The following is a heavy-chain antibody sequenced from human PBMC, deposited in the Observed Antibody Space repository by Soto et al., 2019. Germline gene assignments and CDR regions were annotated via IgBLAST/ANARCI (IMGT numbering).Heavy chain of an antibody. V-gene: IGHV2-5*02. CDR1: GFSLSTSGVG. D-gene: IGHD3-16*02. Sequence: QITLKESGPTLVKPTQTLTLTCTFSGFSLSTSGVGVGWIRQPPGKALEWLALIYWDDDKRYSPSLKSRLTLTKDTSKNQLVLTMTNMDPVDTATYYCAHSMITFGGVIVIPDSFDYWGQGTLVTVSS. CDR2: IYWDDDK. J-gene: IGHJ4*02. CDR3: AHSMITFGGVIVIPDSFDY.